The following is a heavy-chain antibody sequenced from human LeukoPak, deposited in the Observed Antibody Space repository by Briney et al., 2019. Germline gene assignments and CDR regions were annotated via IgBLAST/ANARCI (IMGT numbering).Heavy chain of an antibody. Sequence: SETLSLTCTVSGGSISSYYWSWIRQPPGKGLEWIGYIYYSGSTNYNPSPKSRVTISVDTSKNQFSLKLSSVTAADTAVYYCARDTPASGCIDIWGQGTMVTVSS. CDR1: GGSISSYY. D-gene: IGHD2-8*01. CDR3: ARDTPASGCIDI. CDR2: IYYSGST. J-gene: IGHJ3*02. V-gene: IGHV4-59*12.